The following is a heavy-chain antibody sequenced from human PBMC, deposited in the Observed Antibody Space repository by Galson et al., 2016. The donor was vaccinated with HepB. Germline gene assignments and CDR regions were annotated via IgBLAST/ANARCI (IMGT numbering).Heavy chain of an antibody. CDR1: GGSISRYY. CDR3: ARDRMVRDNYGLDV. Sequence: SETLSLTCTVSGGSISRYYWSWIRQPPGKGLEWIGYIYYMGNTNYNPSLKSRVTISVGTSKNQFSLNLNSVTAADTAVYYCARDRMVRDNYGLDVWGQGTTVTVSS. J-gene: IGHJ6*02. V-gene: IGHV4-59*01. D-gene: IGHD3-10*01. CDR2: IYYMGNT.